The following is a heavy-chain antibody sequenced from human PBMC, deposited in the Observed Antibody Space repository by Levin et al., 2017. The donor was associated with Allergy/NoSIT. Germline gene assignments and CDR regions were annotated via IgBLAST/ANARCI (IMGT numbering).Heavy chain of an antibody. J-gene: IGHJ4*02. D-gene: IGHD6-19*01. CDR2: IINSGVGT. Sequence: ETLSLTCAASGFTFNNYAMSWVRQAPGKGLEWVSAIINSGVGTYYADSVKGRFTISRDNSKNTMYLQLNSLRAEDTAVYFCAKDAIRGSDQPYYFDYWGQGTLVTASS. CDR3: AKDAIRGSDQPYYFDY. V-gene: IGHV3-23*01. CDR1: GFTFNNYA.